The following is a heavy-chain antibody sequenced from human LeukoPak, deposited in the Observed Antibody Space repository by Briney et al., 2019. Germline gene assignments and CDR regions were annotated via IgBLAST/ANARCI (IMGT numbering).Heavy chain of an antibody. CDR2: INHSGST. Sequence: PSETLSLTSAVYGGSFSGYYWSWIRQPPGKGLEWIGEINHSGSTNYNPSLKSRVTISVDTSKNQFSLKLSSVTAADTAVYYCASFPSIAAAGWFDYWGQGTLVTVSS. CDR3: ASFPSIAAAGWFDY. D-gene: IGHD6-13*01. V-gene: IGHV4-34*01. CDR1: GGSFSGYY. J-gene: IGHJ4*02.